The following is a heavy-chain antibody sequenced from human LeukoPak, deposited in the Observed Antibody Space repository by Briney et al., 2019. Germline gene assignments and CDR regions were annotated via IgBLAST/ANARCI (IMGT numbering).Heavy chain of an antibody. Sequence: GGSLRLSCAASGFTFSSYSMNWVRQAPGKGLEWVSSISSSSSYIYYADSVKGRFTISRDNAKNSLYLQMNSLRAEDTAVYYCARDFHYYDSSGYQNPEYFQHWGQGTLVTVSS. CDR1: GFTFSSYS. CDR2: ISSSSSYI. J-gene: IGHJ1*01. CDR3: ARDFHYYDSSGYQNPEYFQH. V-gene: IGHV3-21*01. D-gene: IGHD3-22*01.